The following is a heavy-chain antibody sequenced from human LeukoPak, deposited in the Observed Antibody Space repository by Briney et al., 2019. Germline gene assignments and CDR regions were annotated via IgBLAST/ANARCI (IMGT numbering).Heavy chain of an antibody. CDR1: GGSISSYY. V-gene: IGHV4-59*01. Sequence: SETLSFTCTVSGGSISSYYWCWIRKPPGKVLERIGYIYSSCSTNYNPSLKSQVTISVDTSRNQFSLKLSSLTAADTAMYYCARMFQYYYMDVWGKGTTVTVSS. D-gene: IGHD3-10*02. CDR3: ARMFQYYYMDV. CDR2: IYSSCST. J-gene: IGHJ6*03.